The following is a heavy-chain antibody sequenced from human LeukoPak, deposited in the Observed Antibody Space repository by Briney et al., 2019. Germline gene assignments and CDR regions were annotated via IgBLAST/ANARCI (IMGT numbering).Heavy chain of an antibody. CDR3: AKVTGGDMITYGGLDY. J-gene: IGHJ4*02. CDR2: ISGNGDTT. CDR1: GFTFSSYA. Sequence: QPGGSLRLSCAASGFTFSSYAMSWVRQAPGKGLERVSAISGNGDTTYYTDSVKGRFTISRDNSKNTLYLQMNSLRAEDTAVYYCAKVTGGDMITYGGLDYWGQGTLVTVSS. V-gene: IGHV3-23*01. D-gene: IGHD3-16*01.